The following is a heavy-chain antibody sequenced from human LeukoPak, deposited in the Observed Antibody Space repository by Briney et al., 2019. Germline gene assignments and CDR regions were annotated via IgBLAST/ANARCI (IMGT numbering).Heavy chain of an antibody. V-gene: IGHV3-64D*09. J-gene: IGHJ4*02. D-gene: IGHD2-8*02. CDR3: VKGQEVVYAPTFDY. CDR2: IGTNGIST. CDR1: GFTFNSYA. Sequence: GGSLRLSCSASGFTFNSYAIHWVRQAPGKGLEYVSSIGTNGISTYYADSVTGRFTISRDNSKNSLYLQMSSLRAEDTAVYYCVKGQEVVYAPTFDYWGQGTLVIVSS.